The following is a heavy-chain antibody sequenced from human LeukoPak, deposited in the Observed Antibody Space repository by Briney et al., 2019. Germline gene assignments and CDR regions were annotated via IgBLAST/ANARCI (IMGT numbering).Heavy chain of an antibody. D-gene: IGHD6-13*01. CDR1: GYTFTGYY. V-gene: IGHV1-2*02. J-gene: IGHJ4*02. CDR3: ARDLWQQPRAMAPNY. Sequence: EASVKVSCKASGYTFTGYYMHWVRQAPGQGLEWMGWINPNSGGTNYAQKFQGRVTMTRDTSISTAYMELSRLRSDDTAVYYCARDLWQQPRAMAPNYWGQGTLATVSS. CDR2: INPNSGGT.